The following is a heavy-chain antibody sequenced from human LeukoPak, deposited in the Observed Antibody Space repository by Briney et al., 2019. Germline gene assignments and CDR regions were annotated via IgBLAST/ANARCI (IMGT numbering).Heavy chain of an antibody. D-gene: IGHD3-22*01. CDR3: ARDTNYYDSSGYQNFDY. CDR1: GFTFSDYY. Sequence: GGSLRLSCAASGFTFSDYYMSWIRQAPGKGLEWVSSISSSSSYIYYADSVKGRFTISRDNAKNSLYLQMNSLRAEDTAVYYCARDTNYYDSSGYQNFDYWGQGTLVTVSS. V-gene: IGHV3-11*06. J-gene: IGHJ4*02. CDR2: ISSSSSYI.